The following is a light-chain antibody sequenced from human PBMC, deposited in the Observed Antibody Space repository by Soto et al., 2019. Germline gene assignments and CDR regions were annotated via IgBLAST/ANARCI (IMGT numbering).Light chain of an antibody. J-gene: IGKJ1*01. CDR3: QQYNNWPSWT. CDR1: QSVSSN. V-gene: IGKV3-15*01. CDR2: GAS. Sequence: EIGMTQSPATLSVSPAERATLSCRASQSVSSNLAWYQQKPGQAPRLLIYGASTRATGIPARFSGSGSGTEFTLTISSLQSEDFAVYYCQQYNNWPSWTFGQGTKVEIK.